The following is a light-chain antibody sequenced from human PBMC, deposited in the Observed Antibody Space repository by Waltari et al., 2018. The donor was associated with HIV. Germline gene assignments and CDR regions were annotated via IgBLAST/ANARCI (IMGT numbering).Light chain of an antibody. CDR1: SSNIGAGSD. V-gene: IGLV1-40*01. CDR3: QSYDSSLSGGGV. Sequence: QSVLTQPPSVSGAPGQRVPISCTGSSSNIGAGSDVNWYQQLPGTAPKLLIHGNSKRPSGVPDRFSGSKSGTSASLAITGLQAEDEADYYCQSYDSSLSGGGVFGGGTKLTVL. CDR2: GNS. J-gene: IGLJ2*01.